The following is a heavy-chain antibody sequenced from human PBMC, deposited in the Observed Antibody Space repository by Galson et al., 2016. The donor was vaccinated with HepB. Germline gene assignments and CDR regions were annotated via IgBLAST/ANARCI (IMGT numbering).Heavy chain of an antibody. J-gene: IGHJ6*03. CDR1: GFTFSDYY. CDR3: ARDGATAMVFYYYYYMDV. CDR2: ISSSSSYT. D-gene: IGHD5-18*01. Sequence: SLRLSCAASGFTFSDYYMSWIRQAPGKGLEWVSYISSSSSYTNYADSVKGRFTISRDNAKNSLYLQMNSLRAEDTAVYYCARDGATAMVFYYYYYMDVWGKGTTVTVSS. V-gene: IGHV3-11*06.